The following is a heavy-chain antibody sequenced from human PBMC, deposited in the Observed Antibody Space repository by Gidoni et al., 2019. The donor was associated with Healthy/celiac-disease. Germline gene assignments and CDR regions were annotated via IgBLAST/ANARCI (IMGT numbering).Heavy chain of an antibody. J-gene: IGHJ2*01. V-gene: IGHV3-23*01. D-gene: IGHD4-17*01. Sequence: EVQLLESGGGLVQPGGSMRLSCAASGFTFSSYAMSWVRQAPGKGLEWVSAISGSGGSTYYADSVKGRFTIARDNSKNTLYLQMNSLRAEDTAVYYCARKVGDYLWYFDLWGRGTLVTVSS. CDR1: GFTFSSYA. CDR2: ISGSGGST. CDR3: ARKVGDYLWYFDL.